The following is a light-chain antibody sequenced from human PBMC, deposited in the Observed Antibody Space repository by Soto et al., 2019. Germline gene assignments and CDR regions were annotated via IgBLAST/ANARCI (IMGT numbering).Light chain of an antibody. CDR2: EVS. CDR1: SSDVGGYNY. V-gene: IGLV2-14*01. CDR3: SSYTRSSTVV. J-gene: IGLJ2*01. Sequence: QSVLTQPASVSGSPGQSITISCTGTSSDVGGYNYVSWYRQHPGKVPKLMIYEVSNRPSGVSNRFSGSKSGNTASLTISGLQAEDEADYYCSSYTRSSTVVFGGGTKLTVL.